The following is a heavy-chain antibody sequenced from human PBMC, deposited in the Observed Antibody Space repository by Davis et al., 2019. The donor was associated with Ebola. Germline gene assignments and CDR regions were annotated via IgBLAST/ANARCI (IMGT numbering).Heavy chain of an antibody. Sequence: GESLKISCAASGFTFSSYGMHWVRQAPGKGLEWVAVISYDGSNKYYADSVRGRFTISRDNSKNTLYLQMGSLRAEDMAVYYCARSPWWQQQGTYYFDYWGQGTLVTVSS. CDR3: ARSPWWQQQGTYYFDY. J-gene: IGHJ4*02. V-gene: IGHV3-30*03. CDR2: ISYDGSNK. CDR1: GFTFSSYG. D-gene: IGHD6-13*01.